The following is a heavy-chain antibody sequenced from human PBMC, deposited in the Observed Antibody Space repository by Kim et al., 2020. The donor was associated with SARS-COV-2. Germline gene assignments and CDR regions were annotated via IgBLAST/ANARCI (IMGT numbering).Heavy chain of an antibody. V-gene: IGHV3-72*01. CDR3: GRSGSYKAIDI. J-gene: IGHJ3*02. Sequence: TEYAASVKGRLTISRDDSRNLVCLQMNSLKTEGTAVYFCGRSGSYKAIDIWGQGTVVTVSS. D-gene: IGHD1-26*01. CDR2: T.